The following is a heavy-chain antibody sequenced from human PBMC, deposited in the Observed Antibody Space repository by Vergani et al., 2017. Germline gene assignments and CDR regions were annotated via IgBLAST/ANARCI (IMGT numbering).Heavy chain of an antibody. Sequence: QVQLQQWGAGLLKPSETLSLTCAVYGGSFSGYYWSWIRQPPGKGLEWIGAINHSGSTNYNPSLKSRVTISVETSKNQFSLKLSSVTAADTAVYYCARDHYGSGRNDAFDIWGQGTMVTVSS. V-gene: IGHV4-34*01. CDR2: INHSGST. CDR3: ARDHYGSGRNDAFDI. CDR1: GGSFSGYY. J-gene: IGHJ3*02. D-gene: IGHD3-10*01.